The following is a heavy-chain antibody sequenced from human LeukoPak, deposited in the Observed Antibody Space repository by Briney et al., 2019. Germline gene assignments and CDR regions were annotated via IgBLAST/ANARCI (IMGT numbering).Heavy chain of an antibody. Sequence: SETLSLTCTVCGWSFSGYYLSWMRQPPGKGLEWIGEINHSGSTNYNPPLQRRVTISVDTSKNQFALNVLSVTAPHTPVYYCARGGYSYVDYWGQGTLVTVSS. CDR3: ARGGYSYVDY. V-gene: IGHV4-34*01. CDR1: GWSFSGYY. CDR2: INHSGST. J-gene: IGHJ4*02. D-gene: IGHD5-18*01.